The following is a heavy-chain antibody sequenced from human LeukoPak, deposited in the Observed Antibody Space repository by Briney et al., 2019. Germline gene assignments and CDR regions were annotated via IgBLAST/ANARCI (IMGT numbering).Heavy chain of an antibody. V-gene: IGHV4-4*02. CDR3: ASPFYDFWSGYYMAFDI. CDR2: IYHSGST. D-gene: IGHD3-3*01. Sequence: PSETLSLTCAVSGGSISSSNWWSWVRQPPGKGLEWIGEIYHSGSTNYNPSLKSRVTISVDKSKNQLSLKLSSVTAADTAVYYCASPFYDFWSGYYMAFDIWGQGTMVTVSS. CDR1: GGSISSSNW. J-gene: IGHJ3*02.